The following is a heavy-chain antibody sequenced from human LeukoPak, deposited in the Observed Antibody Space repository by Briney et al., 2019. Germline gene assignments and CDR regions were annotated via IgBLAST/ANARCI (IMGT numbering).Heavy chain of an antibody. J-gene: IGHJ4*02. CDR1: GGTFSSYA. Sequence: GASVKVSCKASGGTFSSYAISWVRQAPGQGLEWMGGIIPIFGTANYAQKFQGRVTITTDESTSTAYMELSSLRSEDTAVYYCASGSTPGNGYYFDHWGQGTLVTVSS. D-gene: IGHD3-10*01. V-gene: IGHV1-69*05. CDR3: ASGSTPGNGYYFDH. CDR2: IIPIFGTA.